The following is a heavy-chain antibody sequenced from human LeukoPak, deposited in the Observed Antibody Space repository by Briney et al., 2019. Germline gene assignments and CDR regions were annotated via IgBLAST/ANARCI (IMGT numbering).Heavy chain of an antibody. J-gene: IGHJ3*02. CDR3: ARLLDNDSSGDPDTFDM. V-gene: IGHV4-59*11. CDR2: IYYSGKT. Sequence: SETLSLTCTVSGGSMSSHYWSWIRQPPGKGLEWIGYIYYSGKTYYNPSLESRVSISVDTSKNHFSLKLTSATAADTAVYSCARLLDNDSSGDPDTFDMWGQGTMVTVSS. D-gene: IGHD3-22*01. CDR1: GGSMSSHY.